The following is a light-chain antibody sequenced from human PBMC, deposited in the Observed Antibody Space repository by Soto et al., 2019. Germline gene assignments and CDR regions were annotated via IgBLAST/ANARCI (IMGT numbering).Light chain of an antibody. CDR3: QQHFSSPLS. Sequence: DIVMTQSPDSLAVSLGDRATIYCKSSQSVLYTSNNKNYLAWYQQKPGQPPKLLIYWSSTRESGVPDRFTGSGSETDFTLTISSLHAEDVAVYYCQQHFSSPLSFGGGTKVEIK. CDR1: QSVLYTSNNKNY. V-gene: IGKV4-1*01. J-gene: IGKJ4*01. CDR2: WSS.